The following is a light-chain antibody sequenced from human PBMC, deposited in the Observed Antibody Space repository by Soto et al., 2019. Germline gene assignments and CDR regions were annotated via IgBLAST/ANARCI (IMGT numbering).Light chain of an antibody. CDR1: QSVSSS. Sequence: EVVLTQSPATLSLSPGERAALSCRASQSVSSSLAWYQQKPGQGPRLIIYATSSRATGIPARFIGGGSGTDFTLTISSLEPEDFAVYYCQLHNNWFSWTFGQGTKVDIK. CDR2: ATS. CDR3: QLHNNWFSWT. J-gene: IGKJ1*01. V-gene: IGKV3-11*01.